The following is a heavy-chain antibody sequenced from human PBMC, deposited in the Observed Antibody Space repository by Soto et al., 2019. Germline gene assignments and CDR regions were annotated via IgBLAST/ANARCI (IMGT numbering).Heavy chain of an antibody. D-gene: IGHD4-4*01. CDR2: ISTSGSTI. CDR1: GFTFTDYY. V-gene: IGHV3-11*01. CDR3: AKGDSDYYFDS. J-gene: IGHJ4*02. Sequence: PGGSLRLSCATSGFTFTDYYMTWIRQAPGKGLEWLSYISTSGSTIFYADSVKGRFTISRDNAKNSLYLQMNSLRPEDTALYFCAKGDSDYYFDSLGQGTLVTVSS.